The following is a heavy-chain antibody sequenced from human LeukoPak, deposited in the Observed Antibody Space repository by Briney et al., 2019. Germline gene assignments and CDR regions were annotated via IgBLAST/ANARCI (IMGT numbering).Heavy chain of an antibody. CDR1: GFTVSSNY. Sequence: GGSLRLSCAASGFTVSSNYMSWVRQAPGKGLEWVSVIYSGGSTYYADSVKGRFTISRDNSKNTLYLQMNSLRAEDTAVYYCARDSNSGSYLGAFDIWGQGTMVTVSS. D-gene: IGHD1-26*01. CDR3: ARDSNSGSYLGAFDI. J-gene: IGHJ3*02. V-gene: IGHV3-66*01. CDR2: IYSGGST.